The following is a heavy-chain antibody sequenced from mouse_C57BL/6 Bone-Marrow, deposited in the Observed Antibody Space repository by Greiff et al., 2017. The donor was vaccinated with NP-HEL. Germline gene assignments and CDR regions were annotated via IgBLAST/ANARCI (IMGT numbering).Heavy chain of an antibody. J-gene: IGHJ2*01. CDR3: ARWGPYYFDY. CDR1: GYTFTSYW. CDR2: IDPSDSYT. V-gene: IGHV1-69*01. Sequence: QVQLQQPGAELVMPGASVKRSCKASGYTFTSYWMHWVKQRPGQGLEWIGEIDPSDSYTNYNQKFKGKSTLTVDKSSSTAYMQLSSLTSEDSAVYYCARWGPYYFDYWGQGTTLTVSS.